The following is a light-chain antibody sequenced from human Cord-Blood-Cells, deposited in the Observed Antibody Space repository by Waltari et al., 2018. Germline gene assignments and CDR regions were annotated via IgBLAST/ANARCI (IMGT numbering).Light chain of an antibody. V-gene: IGLV1-40*01. CDR1: SSNIGAGYD. J-gene: IGLJ2*01. Sequence: QSVLTQPPSVSGAPGQRVTISCTGSSSNIGAGYDVQWYQQLPGTAPKLLIYGTSSRPSGVPDRFAGSKTGSPASLAITGLQAEDEADYYCQSYDSSLGGSVFGGGTKLTVL. CDR3: QSYDSSLGGSV. CDR2: GTS.